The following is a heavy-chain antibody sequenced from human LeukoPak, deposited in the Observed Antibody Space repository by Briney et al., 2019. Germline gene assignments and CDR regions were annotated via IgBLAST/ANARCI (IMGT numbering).Heavy chain of an antibody. D-gene: IGHD6-19*01. J-gene: IGHJ4*02. CDR1: SGFA. Sequence: GEPLRLSCAAFSGFAMSWVRQAPGKGLEWVSAINGRGDDTYYPDSVKGRFTISRDNSNNPLYLQMNSLRAEDTAVYYCAKGHRSSSSFFDSWGQGILVTVSS. V-gene: IGHV3-23*01. CDR3: AKGHRSSSSFFDS. CDR2: INGRGDDT.